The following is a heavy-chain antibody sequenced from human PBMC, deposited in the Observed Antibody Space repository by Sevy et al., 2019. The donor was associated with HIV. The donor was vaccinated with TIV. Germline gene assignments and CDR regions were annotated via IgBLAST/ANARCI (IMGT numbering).Heavy chain of an antibody. Sequence: ASMKVSCKISGYTLTEFSMHWVRRVPGKGLEWMGSFDPEDAKTIYAQKFQGRVTMTEDTSTDTAYMELRSLRSEDTAMYYCAITREYYSDSSGYFDYWGQGTLVTVSS. CDR1: GYTLTEFS. V-gene: IGHV1-24*01. CDR2: FDPEDAKT. CDR3: AITREYYSDSSGYFDY. D-gene: IGHD3-22*01. J-gene: IGHJ4*02.